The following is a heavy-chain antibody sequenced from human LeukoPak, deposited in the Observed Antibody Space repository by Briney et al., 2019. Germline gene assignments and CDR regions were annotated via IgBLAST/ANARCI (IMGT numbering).Heavy chain of an antibody. J-gene: IGHJ4*02. CDR3: AKGGGWEWELGGAEDY. CDR1: GFTFSSYG. D-gene: IGHD1-26*01. V-gene: IGHV3-30*18. Sequence: GRSLRLSCAASGFTFSSYGMHWVRQAPGKGLEWVAVISYDGRNKYSADSVKGRFTISRDNAKNSLYLQMNSLRAEDTALYYCAKGGGWEWELGGAEDYWGQGTLVTVSS. CDR2: ISYDGRNK.